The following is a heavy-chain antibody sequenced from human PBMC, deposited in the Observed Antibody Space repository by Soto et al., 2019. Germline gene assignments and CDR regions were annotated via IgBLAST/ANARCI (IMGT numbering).Heavy chain of an antibody. CDR1: GYTFTGYY. V-gene: IGHV1-2*04. CDR2: INPNSGGT. D-gene: IGHD4-17*01. Sequence: ASVKVSCKASGYTFTGYYMHWVRQAPGQGLEWMGWINPNSGGTNYAQKFQGWVTMTRDTSISTAYMELSRLRSDDTAVYYCAREGSDYGDYGPNWFDPWGQGTLVTVSS. J-gene: IGHJ5*02. CDR3: AREGSDYGDYGPNWFDP.